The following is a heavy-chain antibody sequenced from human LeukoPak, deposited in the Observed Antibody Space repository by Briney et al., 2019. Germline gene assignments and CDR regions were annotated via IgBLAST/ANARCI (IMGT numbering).Heavy chain of an antibody. V-gene: IGHV3-33*01. CDR2: IWYDGGNK. CDR1: GFSFSTYG. J-gene: IGHJ4*02. Sequence: GGSLRLSCAASGFSFSTYGMHWVRQAPGKGLEWVAVIWYDGGNKYYADSVRGRFTISRDNSKDTLYLQMNSLRAEDTAVYYCARAVGPYDYWGQGTLVTVSS. CDR3: ARAVGPYDY.